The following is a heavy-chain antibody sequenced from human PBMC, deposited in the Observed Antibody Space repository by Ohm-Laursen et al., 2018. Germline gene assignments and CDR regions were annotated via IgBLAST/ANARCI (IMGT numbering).Heavy chain of an antibody. CDR3: AKDPSSYIAVAGN. J-gene: IGHJ4*02. Sequence: SLRLSCSASGFTFDDYAMHWVRQAPGKGLEWVSGISWNSGSIGYADSVKGRFTISRDNAKNSLYLQMNSLRAEDTALYYCAKDPSSYIAVAGNWGQGTLVTVSS. CDR1: GFTFDDYA. D-gene: IGHD6-19*01. V-gene: IGHV3-9*01. CDR2: ISWNSGSI.